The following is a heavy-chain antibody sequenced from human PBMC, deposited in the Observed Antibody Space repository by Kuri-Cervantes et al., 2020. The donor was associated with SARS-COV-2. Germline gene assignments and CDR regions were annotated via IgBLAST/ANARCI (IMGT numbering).Heavy chain of an antibody. D-gene: IGHD3-22*01. Sequence: GESLKISCAASGFTVSSNYMCWVRQAPGKGLEWVSVIYSGGSTYYADSVKGRFTISRDNSKNTLYLQMNSLRAEDTAVYYCAREAYNYYYDSSGYLLGGAFDIWGQGTMVTVSS. CDR3: AREAYNYYYDSSGYLLGGAFDI. CDR2: IYSGGST. V-gene: IGHV3-53*01. J-gene: IGHJ3*02. CDR1: GFTVSSNY.